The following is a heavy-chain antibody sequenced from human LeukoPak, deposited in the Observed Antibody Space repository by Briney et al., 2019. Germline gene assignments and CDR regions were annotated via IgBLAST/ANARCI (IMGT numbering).Heavy chain of an antibody. CDR3: ARERCSGGSCLPLFDY. V-gene: IGHV1-2*02. Sequence: GASVTVSCKASGHTFTGYYMHWVRQAPGHGLEGMGWINPNSGGANYAQNFQGRVTMTRDTSISTAYMELSRLRSDDTPVYYCARERCSGGSCLPLFDYWGQGTLVTVSS. CDR1: GHTFTGYY. D-gene: IGHD2-15*01. CDR2: INPNSGGA. J-gene: IGHJ4*02.